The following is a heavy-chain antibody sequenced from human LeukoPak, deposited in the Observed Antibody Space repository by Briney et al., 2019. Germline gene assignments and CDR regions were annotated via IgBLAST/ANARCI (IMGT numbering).Heavy chain of an antibody. V-gene: IGHV3-48*03. CDR1: GFTVSTYE. CDR3: ARSSYQYDSSANY. D-gene: IGHD3-22*01. Sequence: GGSLRLSCAASGFTVSTYEMNWVRQAPGKGLEWVSHIGSTGFTKYYGDSVKGRFTISRDSAANSVYLQMNNLRAEDTAVYYCARSSYQYDSSANYWGQGTLVTVSS. J-gene: IGHJ4*02. CDR2: IGSTGFTK.